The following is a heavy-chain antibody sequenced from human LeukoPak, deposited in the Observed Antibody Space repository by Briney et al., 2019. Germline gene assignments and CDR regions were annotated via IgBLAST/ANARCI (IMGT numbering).Heavy chain of an antibody. CDR2: IYSGGST. Sequence: AAXXFTVXXXYMSXVRXAPGXXXXXVSVIYSGGSTYYADSVKGRFTNSRDNSKNTLYLQMNSLRAEDTAVYYCASQKGYSSSWYGFDYWGQGTLVTVSS. CDR1: XFTVXXXY. V-gene: IGHV3-66*04. CDR3: ASQKGYSSSWYGFDY. D-gene: IGHD6-13*01. J-gene: IGHJ4*02.